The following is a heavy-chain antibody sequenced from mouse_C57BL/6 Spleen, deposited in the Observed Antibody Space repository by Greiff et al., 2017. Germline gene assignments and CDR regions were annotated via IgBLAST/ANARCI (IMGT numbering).Heavy chain of an antibody. CDR1: GYTFTDYE. V-gene: IGHV1-15*01. CDR3: YGNFFDY. D-gene: IGHD2-1*01. J-gene: IGHJ2*01. CDR2: IDPETGGT. Sequence: QVQLQQSGAELVRPGASVTLSCKASGYTFTDYEMHWVKQTPVHGLEWIGAIDPETGGTAYNQKFKGKAILTADKSSSTAYIELRSLTSEDSAVYYCYGNFFDYGGQGTTLTVSS.